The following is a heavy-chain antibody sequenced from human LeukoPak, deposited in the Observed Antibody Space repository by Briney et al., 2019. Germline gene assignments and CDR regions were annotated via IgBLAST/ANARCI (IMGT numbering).Heavy chain of an antibody. CDR1: GFIFNNYV. D-gene: IGHD5-12*01. CDR3: ARQTVSGSFDY. V-gene: IGHV3-30*04. Sequence: GGSLRLSCAASGFIFNNYVMHWVRQAPGKGLEWVAVISYDGNTKNDADSVKGRFTISRDNSKNTVFLEMSSLRPEDTAVYFCARQTVSGSFDYWGQGTLVTVSS. J-gene: IGHJ4*02. CDR2: ISYDGNTK.